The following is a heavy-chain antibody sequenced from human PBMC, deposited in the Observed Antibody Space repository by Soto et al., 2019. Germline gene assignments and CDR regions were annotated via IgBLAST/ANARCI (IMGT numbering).Heavy chain of an antibody. CDR1: GFTVSSNY. J-gene: IGHJ3*02. CDR3: ARATVVTRGAFDI. CDR2: IYSGGST. V-gene: IGHV3-53*01. Sequence: PGGSLRLSCAASGFTVSSNYMSWVRQAPGKGLEWVSVIYSGGSTYYADSVKGRFTISRDNSKNTLYLQMNSLRAEDTAVYYCARATVVTRGAFDIWGQGTMVTVSS. D-gene: IGHD4-17*01.